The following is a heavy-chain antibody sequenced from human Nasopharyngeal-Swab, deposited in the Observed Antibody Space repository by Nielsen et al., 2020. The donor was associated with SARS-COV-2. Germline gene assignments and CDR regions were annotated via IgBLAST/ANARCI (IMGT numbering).Heavy chain of an antibody. CDR3: ARDLRSTLYYFDQ. CDR2: IKSGDSNR. Sequence: ASVKVSCKASGYTFSNYGISWVRQAPGQGLEWMGWIKSGDSNRNDAQKFRGRVTLTIDTSMSTAYMELSSLRSGDTAVYYCARDLRSTLYYFDQWGQGTLVTVSS. V-gene: IGHV1-18*01. D-gene: IGHD2-2*02. J-gene: IGHJ4*02. CDR1: GYTFSNYG.